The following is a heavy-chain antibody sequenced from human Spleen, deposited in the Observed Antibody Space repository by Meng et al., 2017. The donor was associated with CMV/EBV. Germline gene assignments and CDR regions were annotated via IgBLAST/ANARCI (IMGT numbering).Heavy chain of an antibody. D-gene: IGHD2-2*02. J-gene: IGHJ6*02. CDR3: ARASRDCSSTSCYIPYYYYGMDV. CDR2: ISYDGSNK. CDR1: GFTFSSYA. Sequence: GESLKISCAASGFTFSSYAMHWVRQAPGKGLEWVAVISYDGSNKYYADSVKGRFTISRDNSKNTLYLQMNSLRAEDTAVYYCARASRDCSSTSCYIPYYYYGMDVWGQGTTVTVSS. V-gene: IGHV3-30-3*01.